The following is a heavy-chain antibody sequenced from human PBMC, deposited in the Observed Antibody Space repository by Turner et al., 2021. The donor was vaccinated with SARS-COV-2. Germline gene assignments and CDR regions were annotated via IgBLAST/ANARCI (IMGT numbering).Heavy chain of an antibody. CDR3: ARDSPLASWVYFAD. J-gene: IGHJ4*02. D-gene: IGHD2-2*01. CDR2: ISTSGST. CDR1: GGSISNYY. V-gene: IGHV4-4*07. Sequence: QVQLQESGPGLVKPSETLSLTCPVSGGSISNYYWNWIRQHAGKGLEWIGRISTSGSTNYNPSLKSRVTMSVDTSKNQFSLELSSVTAADTAVYYCARDSPLASWVYFADWGQGTLVTVSS.